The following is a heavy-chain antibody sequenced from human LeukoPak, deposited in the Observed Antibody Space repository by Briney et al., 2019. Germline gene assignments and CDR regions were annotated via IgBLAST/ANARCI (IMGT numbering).Heavy chain of an antibody. CDR3: ARDLDGYSSGWYYFDY. V-gene: IGHV4-59*12. CDR2: IYYSGST. D-gene: IGHD6-19*01. Sequence: SETLSLTCTVSGGSISSYYWSRIRQPPGKGLEWIGYIYYSGSTNYNPSLKSRVTISVDTSKNQFSLKLSSVTAADTAVYYCARDLDGYSSGWYYFDYWGQGTLVTVSS. J-gene: IGHJ4*02. CDR1: GGSISSYY.